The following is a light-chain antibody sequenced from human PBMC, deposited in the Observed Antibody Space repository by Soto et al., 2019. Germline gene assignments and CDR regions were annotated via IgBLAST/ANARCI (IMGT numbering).Light chain of an antibody. V-gene: IGKV3-15*01. J-gene: IGKJ4*01. CDR3: QQCRNWPLT. Sequence: EIVMTQSPATLSVSPGEGATLSCKPSQSVYNNLAWYQQRPGQPPRLLIYDASTRATGISARFSGSGYGTEFTLTISSLQSEDFAVYFCQQCRNWPLTFGGGTKV. CDR2: DAS. CDR1: QSVYNN.